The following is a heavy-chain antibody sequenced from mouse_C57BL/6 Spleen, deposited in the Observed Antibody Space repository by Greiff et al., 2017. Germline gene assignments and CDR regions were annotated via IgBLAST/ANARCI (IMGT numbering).Heavy chain of an antibody. CDR3: ATTPSQLGRGGYAMDY. V-gene: IGHV1-64*01. CDR2: IRPNSGSN. CDR1: GYTFTSYW. J-gene: IGHJ4*01. Sequence: QVQLQQPGAELVKPGASVKLSCKASGYTFTSYWMHWVKQRPGQGLEWIGMIRPNSGSNNYNEKFQSKATLTVDKSSSTAYMQLSSLTSEDSAVYYGATTPSQLGRGGYAMDYWGQGTSVTVSS. D-gene: IGHD4-1*02.